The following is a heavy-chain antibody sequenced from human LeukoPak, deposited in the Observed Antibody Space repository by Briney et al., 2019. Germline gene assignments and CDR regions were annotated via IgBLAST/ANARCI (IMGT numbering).Heavy chain of an antibody. V-gene: IGHV4-34*01. Sequence: SETLSLTCAVYGGSFSGYYWSWIRQPPGKGLEWIGEINHSGSTNYNPSLKSRVTISVDTSKNQFSLKLSSVTAADTAVHYCARFYCTNGVCLIGFDPWGQGTLVTVSS. CDR3: ARFYCTNGVCLIGFDP. CDR1: GGSFSGYY. CDR2: INHSGST. J-gene: IGHJ5*02. D-gene: IGHD2-8*01.